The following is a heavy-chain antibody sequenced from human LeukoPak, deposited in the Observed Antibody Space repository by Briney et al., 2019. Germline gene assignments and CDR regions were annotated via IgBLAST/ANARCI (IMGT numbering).Heavy chain of an antibody. CDR1: GGSIISSNYY. CDR3: ASTLRFLPYRRFDY. CDR2: IYQSGSGSS. V-gene: IGHV4-39*01. D-gene: IGHD3-3*01. Sequence: SGTLSLTCSVSGGSIISSNYYWGWIRQPPGKGLEWIGSIYQSGSGSSYYNPSLKSRVTISGDTSKNQFFLRLSSVTAADTAVYYCASTLRFLPYRRFDYWGQGTLVTVPS. J-gene: IGHJ4*02.